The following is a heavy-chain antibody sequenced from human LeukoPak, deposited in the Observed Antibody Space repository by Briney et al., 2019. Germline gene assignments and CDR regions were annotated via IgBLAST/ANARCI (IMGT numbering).Heavy chain of an antibody. CDR2: ISGSGGST. J-gene: IGHJ4*02. Sequence: GGSLRLSCAASGFTFSSYAMSWVRQAPGKGLEWVSAISGSGGSTYYADSVKGRFTISRDNSKNTLYLQMNSLRAEDTAVYYCAKLGVVPAVIGRGYYFDYWGQGTLVTVSS. D-gene: IGHD2-2*01. V-gene: IGHV3-23*01. CDR1: GFTFSSYA. CDR3: AKLGVVPAVIGRGYYFDY.